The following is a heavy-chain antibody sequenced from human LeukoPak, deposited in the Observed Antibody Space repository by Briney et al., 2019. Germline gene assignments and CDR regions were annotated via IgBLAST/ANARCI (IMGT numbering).Heavy chain of an antibody. CDR3: ARLDSSEISSDGWFDP. V-gene: IGHV4-59*01. J-gene: IGHJ5*02. CDR2: IYYSGST. D-gene: IGHD6-25*01. CDR1: GGSISSYY. Sequence: PSETLSLTXTVSGGSISSYYWSWIRQPPGKGLECIGYIYYSGSTNYNPSLKSRVTISVDTSKNQFSLKLSSVTAADTAVYYCARLDSSEISSDGWFDPWGQGTLVTVSS.